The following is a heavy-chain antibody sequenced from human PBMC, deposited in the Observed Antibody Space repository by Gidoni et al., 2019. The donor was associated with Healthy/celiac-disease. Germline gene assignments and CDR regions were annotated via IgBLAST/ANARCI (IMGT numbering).Heavy chain of an antibody. V-gene: IGHV3-30*18. CDR2: ISYDGSNK. CDR3: AKDQTTVTTSDEKYYYYGMDV. CDR1: GFTFSSYG. D-gene: IGHD4-17*01. J-gene: IGHJ6*02. Sequence: QVQLVESGGGVVQPGRSLRLSCAASGFTFSSYGMNWVRQATGKGLEWVAVISYDGSNKYYADSVKGRFTISRDNSKNTLYLQMNSLRAEDTAVYYCAKDQTTVTTSDEKYYYYGMDVWGQGTTVTVSS.